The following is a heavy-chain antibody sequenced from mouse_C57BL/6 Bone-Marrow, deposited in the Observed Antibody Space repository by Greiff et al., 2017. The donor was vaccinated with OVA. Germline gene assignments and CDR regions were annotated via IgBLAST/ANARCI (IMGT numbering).Heavy chain of an antibody. V-gene: IGHV1-64*01. J-gene: IGHJ3*01. CDR1: GYTFTSYW. CDR2: IHPNSGST. D-gene: IGHD1-1*01. Sequence: QVQLQQPGAELVKPGASVKLSCKASGYTFTSYWMHWVKQRPGQGLEWIGMIHPNSGSTNYNEKFKSKATLTVDKSSSTAYMQLSSLTSEDSAVSYGARSDYYGSSWFAYWGQGTLVTVSA. CDR3: ARSDYYGSSWFAY.